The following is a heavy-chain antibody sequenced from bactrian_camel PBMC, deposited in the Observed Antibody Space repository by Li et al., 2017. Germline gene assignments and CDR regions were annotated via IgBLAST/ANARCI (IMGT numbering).Heavy chain of an antibody. D-gene: IGHD2*01. CDR2: IASDGVP. Sequence: HVQLVESGGGSVQIGGSLTLACAASRGFDDADAEWGWFRQAPGVEREGVAVIASDGVPSYSDSVKGRFTISKDNAKNTVYLQMNSLKPEDTAMYYCAARGPYCYTKLSVADFTYWGQGTQVTVS. V-gene: IGHV3S53*01. CDR3: AARGPYCYTKLSVADFTY. CDR1: RGFDDADAE. J-gene: IGHJ6*01.